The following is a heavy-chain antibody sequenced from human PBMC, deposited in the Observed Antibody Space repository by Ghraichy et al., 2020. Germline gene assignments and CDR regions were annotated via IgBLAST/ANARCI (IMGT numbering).Heavy chain of an antibody. V-gene: IGHV4-61*02. CDR2: IYTSGST. J-gene: IGHJ4*02. CDR1: GGSISSGSYY. Sequence: SLNISCAVSGGSISSGSYYWSWIRQPAGKGLEWIGRIYTSGSTNYNPSLKSRVTILVDTSKNQFSLKLSSVTAADTAVYYCARSVAAADSFDYWGQGTLVTVSS. CDR3: ARSVAAADSFDY. D-gene: IGHD6-13*01.